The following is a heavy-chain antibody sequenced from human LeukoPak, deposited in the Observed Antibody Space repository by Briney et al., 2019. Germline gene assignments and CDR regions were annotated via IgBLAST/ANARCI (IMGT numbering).Heavy chain of an antibody. J-gene: IGHJ4*02. V-gene: IGHV4-30-2*01. D-gene: IGHD3-10*01. CDR3: ARDFSYYRDY. Sequence: SETLSLTCTVSGGSISSGGYYWSWIRQPPGKGLEWIGYIYHSGSTYYNPSLKSRVTISVDRSKNQFSLKLSSVTAADTAVYYCARDFSYYRDYWGQGTLVTVSS. CDR2: IYHSGST. CDR1: GGSISSGGYY.